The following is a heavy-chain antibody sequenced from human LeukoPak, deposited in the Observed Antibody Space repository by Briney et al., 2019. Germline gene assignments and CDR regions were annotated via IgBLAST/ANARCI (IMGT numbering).Heavy chain of an antibody. CDR2: ISSSSSYI. D-gene: IGHD3-10*01. V-gene: IGHV3-21*01. Sequence: GGSLRLSCAASGFTFSSYSMNWVRQAPGKGLEWVSSISSSSSYIYYADSVKGRFTISRDSSKNTLYLQMNSLRAEDTAVYYCARGGPYGSGTYGDYWGQGTLVTVSS. CDR3: ARGGPYGSGTYGDY. J-gene: IGHJ4*02. CDR1: GFTFSSYS.